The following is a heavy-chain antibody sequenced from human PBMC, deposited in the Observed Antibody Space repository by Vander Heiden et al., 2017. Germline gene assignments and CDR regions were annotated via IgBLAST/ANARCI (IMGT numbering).Heavy chain of an antibody. CDR1: GFTFSNHW. J-gene: IGHJ4*02. D-gene: IGHD3-22*01. CDR3: ARWYYDGSTYSLDY. Sequence: EVQLVESGGGLVQPGGSLRLSCAASGFTFSNHWMTWVRQAPGKGLEWVANIKQDASSKYYVDSVKGRFTISRDNAKYSLYLQMTSLRAEDTAVYYCARWYYDGSTYSLDYWGQGTLVTVSS. CDR2: IKQDASSK. V-gene: IGHV3-7*01.